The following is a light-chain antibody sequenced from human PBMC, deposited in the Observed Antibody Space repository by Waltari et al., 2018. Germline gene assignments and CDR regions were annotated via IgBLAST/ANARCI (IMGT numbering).Light chain of an antibody. V-gene: IGKV2-28*01. CDR3: MQSLQTPLT. Sequence: DIVMTQSPLSLPVTPGEPASISCRSSQGLLHTNGYHYVDWHLQKPGQSPQILIYLGSKRATRVTDRFSGDGSGTEFTLESNRVEARDVWVYYGMQSLQTPLTFGGGTKVEMK. J-gene: IGKJ4*02. CDR2: LGS. CDR1: QGLLHTNGYHY.